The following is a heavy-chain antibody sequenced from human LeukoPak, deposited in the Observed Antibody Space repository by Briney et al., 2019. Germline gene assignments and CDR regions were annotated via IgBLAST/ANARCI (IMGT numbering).Heavy chain of an antibody. V-gene: IGHV4-34*01. Sequence: NASETLSLTCGLYGGSFRGYSGSWIRQPPGKGLEWIGEINHSGSTNYNPSLKSRVTISVDTSKNQFSLKLSSVTAADTAVYYCARGVGYYDYVWGSYRITPFDYWGQGTLVTVSS. CDR2: INHSGST. CDR3: ARGVGYYDYVWGSYRITPFDY. J-gene: IGHJ4*02. D-gene: IGHD3-16*02. CDR1: GGSFRGYS.